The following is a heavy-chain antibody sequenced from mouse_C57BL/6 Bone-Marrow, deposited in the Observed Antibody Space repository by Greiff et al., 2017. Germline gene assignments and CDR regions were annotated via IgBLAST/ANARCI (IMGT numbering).Heavy chain of an antibody. Sequence: VQLQQSGAELARPGASVKLSCKASGYTFTSYGISWVKQRTGQGLEWIGEIYPRSGNTYYNEKFKGKATLTADKSSSTAYMELRSLTSEDSAVYFCARLVGSRSWFAYWGQGTLVTVSA. V-gene: IGHV1-81*01. D-gene: IGHD1-1*01. CDR2: IYPRSGNT. J-gene: IGHJ3*01. CDR3: ARLVGSRSWFAY. CDR1: GYTFTSYG.